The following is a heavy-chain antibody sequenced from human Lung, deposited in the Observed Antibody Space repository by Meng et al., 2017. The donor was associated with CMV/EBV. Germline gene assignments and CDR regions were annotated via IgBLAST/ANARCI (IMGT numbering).Heavy chain of an antibody. J-gene: IGHJ4*02. V-gene: IGHV1-2*02. CDR1: GYTFSEYF. CDR3: ARRHSATWYSFAY. Sequence: SGYTFSEYFLRWVRQAPGQGLEWMGWINPNTGGTNYAQKFQDKVTMTRDTSISTAYMVLTRLRSDDTAVYYCARRHSATWYSFAYWGQGTLVTVSS. D-gene: IGHD6-13*01. CDR2: INPNTGGT.